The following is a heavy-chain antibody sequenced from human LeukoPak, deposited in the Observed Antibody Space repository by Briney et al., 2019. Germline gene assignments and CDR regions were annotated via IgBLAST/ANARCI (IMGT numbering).Heavy chain of an antibody. CDR2: FIPIFGSA. V-gene: IGHV1-69*05. CDR3: ARNLIAVTGSGPDSSYYYIDV. Sequence: VASVKVPCKASADTFQKYAISWVRQAPGQGLEWMGGFIPIFGSADYMQKFQGRVTFSTDESMTTAYMDLSSLTSEDTAVYYCARNLIAVTGSGPDSSYYYIDVWGKGTTVIVSS. J-gene: IGHJ6*03. CDR1: ADTFQKYA. D-gene: IGHD3-10*01.